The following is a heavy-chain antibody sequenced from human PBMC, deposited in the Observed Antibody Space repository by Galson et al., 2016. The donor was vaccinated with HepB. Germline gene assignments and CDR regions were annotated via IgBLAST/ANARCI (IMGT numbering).Heavy chain of an antibody. CDR1: GGSINSGGHY. J-gene: IGHJ3*02. D-gene: IGHD3-10*01. V-gene: IGHV4-31*03. CDR2: MFYTGIT. Sequence: TLSLPCTVSGGSINSGGHYWNWIRQRPGKGLEWIGYMFYTGITSYNQSLKSRVTISLDTSKNHFSLNLSSVTAADTAVYCCARHYGSGTIPCDIWGQGTLVTVSS. CDR3: ARHYGSGTIPCDI.